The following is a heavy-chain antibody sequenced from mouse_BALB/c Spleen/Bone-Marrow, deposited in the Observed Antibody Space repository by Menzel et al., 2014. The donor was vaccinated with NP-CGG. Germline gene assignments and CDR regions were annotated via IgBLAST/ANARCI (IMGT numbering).Heavy chain of an antibody. J-gene: IGHJ4*01. CDR3: ARSTDAMDY. CDR1: GYTFTTYW. CDR2: INPTTGYT. D-gene: IGHD3-2*01. Sequence: QVQLKQFGAELAKPGASVKMSCKASGYTFTTYWMHWVKQRPGQGLEWIGFINPTTGYTECNQNFKDKASLTADKSSSTAYMQLSSLTSEDSAVYYCARSTDAMDYWGQGTSVTVSS. V-gene: IGHV1-7*01.